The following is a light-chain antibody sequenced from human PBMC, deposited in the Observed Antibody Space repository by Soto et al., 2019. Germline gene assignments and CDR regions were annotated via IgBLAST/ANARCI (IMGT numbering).Light chain of an antibody. CDR1: QSVLYSSNNKNY. CDR3: HQYCSPRRT. CDR2: WAS. J-gene: IGKJ1*01. Sequence: DIVMTQSPDSLAVSLGERATINCKSSQSVLYSSNNKNYLAWYQQKPGQPPKLLIYWASTRESGVPDRVSGSRSGTDFTLTISSLQAEDWAVYYCHQYCSPRRTCGQGTKVEIK. V-gene: IGKV4-1*01.